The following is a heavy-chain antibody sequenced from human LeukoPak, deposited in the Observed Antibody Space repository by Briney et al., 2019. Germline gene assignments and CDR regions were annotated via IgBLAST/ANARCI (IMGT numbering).Heavy chain of an antibody. J-gene: IGHJ4*02. Sequence: GGSLRLSCAASGFAFSVYEMYWVRQAPGKGLEWVSYISSSGGTRYHADSVKGRFTISRDNAKNSLYLQMNSLRAGDTAVYYCATLTVASSFDYWGQGTLVTVSS. CDR2: ISSSGGTR. CDR3: ATLTVASSFDY. V-gene: IGHV3-48*03. D-gene: IGHD6-19*01. CDR1: GFAFSVYE.